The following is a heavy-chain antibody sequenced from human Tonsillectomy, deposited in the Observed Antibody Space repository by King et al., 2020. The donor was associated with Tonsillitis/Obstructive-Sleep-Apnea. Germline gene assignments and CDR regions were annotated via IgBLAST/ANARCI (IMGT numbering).Heavy chain of an antibody. CDR1: VGSISSSSYY. CDR2: IYYSGST. Sequence: QLQESGPGLVKPSETLSLTCTVSVGSISSSSYYWGWIRQPPGKGLEWIGSIYYSGSTYYNPSLKSRVTISVDTSKNQFSLKLSSVTAADTAVYYCARHVLQQLVSGFVNYWGQGTLVTVSS. CDR3: ARHVLQQLVSGFVNY. J-gene: IGHJ4*02. V-gene: IGHV4-39*01. D-gene: IGHD6-13*01.